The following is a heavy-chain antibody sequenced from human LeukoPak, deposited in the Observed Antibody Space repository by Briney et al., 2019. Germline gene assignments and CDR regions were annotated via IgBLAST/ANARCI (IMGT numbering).Heavy chain of an antibody. D-gene: IGHD3-10*01. CDR3: SWIRGALGFYFMDV. J-gene: IGHJ6*03. V-gene: IGHV3-15*01. CDR2: ILGKGSGGAT. Sequence: GGSLRLSCAASGFTFSDAWMTWVRQTPGKGLEWVGRILGKGSGGATDYAAPVQGRFTISRDDSKDTVYLEMNSLKTEDTAVYYCSWIRGALGFYFMDVWGKGTTVTISS. CDR1: GFTFSDAW.